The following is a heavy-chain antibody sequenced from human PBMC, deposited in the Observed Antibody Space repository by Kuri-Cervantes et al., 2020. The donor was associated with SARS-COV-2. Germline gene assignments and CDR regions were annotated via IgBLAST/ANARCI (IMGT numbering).Heavy chain of an antibody. Sequence: GGSLRLSCAASGFTFSSYWMSWVRQAPGKGLEWVANIKQDGSEKYYVDSVKGRFTISRDNAKNSLYLQLNSLRAEDTAVYYCARGCSTNCQTALDYWGQGTLVTVSS. D-gene: IGHD2-2*01. CDR2: IKQDGSEK. CDR3: ARGCSTNCQTALDY. CDR1: GFTFSSYW. J-gene: IGHJ4*02. V-gene: IGHV3-7*01.